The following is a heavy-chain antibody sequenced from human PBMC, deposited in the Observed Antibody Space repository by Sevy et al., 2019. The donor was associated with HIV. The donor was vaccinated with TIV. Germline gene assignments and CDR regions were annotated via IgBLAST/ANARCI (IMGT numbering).Heavy chain of an antibody. Sequence: SETLSLTCTVSGGSVSSDNYYWSWIRQPPGKGLEWIGNIYYSGSTNYNPSLKSRVTTSVDTSKNQFSLKLSSVTAADTAVYYCARDHSRSYYDSWFDPWGQGTLVTVSS. D-gene: IGHD1-26*01. CDR3: ARDHSRSYYDSWFDP. V-gene: IGHV4-61*01. CDR1: GGSVSSDNYY. CDR2: IYYSGST. J-gene: IGHJ5*02.